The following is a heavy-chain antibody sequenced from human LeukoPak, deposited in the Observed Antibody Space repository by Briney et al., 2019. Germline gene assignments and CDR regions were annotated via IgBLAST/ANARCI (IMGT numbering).Heavy chain of an antibody. Sequence: SETLSLTCTVSGGSISSTTYYWGWIRQPPGKGLEWIGYIYYSGSTNYNPSLKSRVTISVDTSKNQFSLKLSSVTAADTAVYYCARGRLYLVYWGQGTLVTVSS. J-gene: IGHJ4*02. D-gene: IGHD3-16*01. CDR3: ARGRLYLVY. CDR1: GGSISSTTYY. CDR2: IYYSGST. V-gene: IGHV4-61*05.